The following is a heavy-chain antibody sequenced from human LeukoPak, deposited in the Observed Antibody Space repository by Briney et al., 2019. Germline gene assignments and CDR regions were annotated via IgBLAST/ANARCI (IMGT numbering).Heavy chain of an antibody. D-gene: IGHD6-13*01. CDR1: GFTFSSYA. Sequence: GSLRLSCAASGFTFSSYAMSWVRQAPGKGLEWIGDINHSGSTSYTPSLKSRVTISVDTSKNQFSLTLSSVTAADTAVYYCARAFVAAAGRPPGKIWGQGTLVTVSS. CDR2: INHSGST. CDR3: ARAFVAAAGRPPGKI. V-gene: IGHV4-34*01. J-gene: IGHJ4*02.